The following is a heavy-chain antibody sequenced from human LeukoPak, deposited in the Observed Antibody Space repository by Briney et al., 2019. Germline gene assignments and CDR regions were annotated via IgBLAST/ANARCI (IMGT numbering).Heavy chain of an antibody. CDR3: AKGQGAGVLGFLEWLSLDS. CDR1: GFTFSSYA. V-gene: IGHV3-23*01. D-gene: IGHD3-3*01. J-gene: IGHJ4*02. Sequence: GGSLRLSCAASGFTFSSYAMSWVRQAPGKGLEWVSAISGSGGSTYYADSVKGRFTISRDNSKNTLYLQMNSLRAEDTAVYYCAKGQGAGVLGFLEWLSLDSWGQGTLVTVS. CDR2: ISGSGGST.